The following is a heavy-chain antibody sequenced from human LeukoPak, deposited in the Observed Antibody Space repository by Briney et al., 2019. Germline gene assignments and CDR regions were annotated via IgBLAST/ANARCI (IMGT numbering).Heavy chain of an antibody. CDR2: ISGSGGRT. Sequence: GGSLRLSCAASGFTFSSYAMSWVRQAPGKGLEWVSAISGSGGRTYYADSVKGRSTISRDNSKNTLYLQMNSLRAEDTAVYYGAKDKRELSVYYFDYWGQGTLVTVSS. V-gene: IGHV3-23*01. D-gene: IGHD1-26*01. CDR1: GFTFSSYA. J-gene: IGHJ4*02. CDR3: AKDKRELSVYYFDY.